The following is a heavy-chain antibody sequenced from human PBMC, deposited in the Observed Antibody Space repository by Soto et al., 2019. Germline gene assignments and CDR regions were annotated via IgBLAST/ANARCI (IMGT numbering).Heavy chain of an antibody. V-gene: IGHV3-30*19. Sequence: PGGSLRLSSVVPGFTFSDFGMHWVRQSPGEGLAWVASISKDGLDRYYSESVKGRFTISRDDSKNTVFLQMNSLKVEDTAAYFCASPREGQWLVFDHWGQRTLVTVSS. CDR3: ASPREGQWLVFDH. CDR1: GFTFSDFG. J-gene: IGHJ4*02. D-gene: IGHD6-19*01. CDR2: ISKDGLDR.